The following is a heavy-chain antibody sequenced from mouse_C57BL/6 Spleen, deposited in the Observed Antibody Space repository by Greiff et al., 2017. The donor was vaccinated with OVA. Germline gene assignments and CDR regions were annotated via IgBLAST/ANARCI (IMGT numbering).Heavy chain of an antibody. CDR2: INPSSGYT. V-gene: IGHV1-4*01. CDR1: GYTFTSYT. J-gene: IGHJ1*03. D-gene: IGHD2-3*01. CDR3: ARGGGYDGYYWYFDV. Sequence: VQRVESGAELARPGASVKMSCKASGYTFTSYTMHWVKQRPGQGLEWIGYINPSSGYTKYNQKFKDKATLTADKSSSTAYMQLSSLTSEDSAVYYCARGGGYDGYYWYFDVWGTGTTVTVSS.